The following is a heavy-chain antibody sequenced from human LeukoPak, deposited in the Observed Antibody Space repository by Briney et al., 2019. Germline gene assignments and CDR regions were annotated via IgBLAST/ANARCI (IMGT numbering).Heavy chain of an antibody. CDR2: INWNSGSI. Sequence: GGSLRLSCAASGFTFDDYAVHWVRQVPGKGPEWVAGINWNSGSIDYADSVKGRFTISRDNAKNYLHLQMNSLRSEDTALYYCAKLSAGSENDYWGQGTLVTVSS. V-gene: IGHV3-9*01. CDR3: AKLSAGSENDY. D-gene: IGHD3-10*01. J-gene: IGHJ4*02. CDR1: GFTFDDYA.